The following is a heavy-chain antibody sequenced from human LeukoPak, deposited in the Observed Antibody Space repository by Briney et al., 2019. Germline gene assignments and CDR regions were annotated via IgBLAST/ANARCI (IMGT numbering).Heavy chain of an antibody. V-gene: IGHV3-72*01. J-gene: IGHJ4*02. CDR3: VRVLYYDSSGHKYFDH. D-gene: IGHD3-22*01. CDR1: GFTFSDHY. CDR2: SRNKAKRYTT. Sequence: GGSLRLSCAASGFTFSDHYMDWVRQTPGKGLEWVGRSRNKAKRYTTDYAASVKGRFTISRDDSKNSVYLQMNSLNTDDTAVYYCVRVLYYDSSGHKYFDHWGQGTLVAVSS.